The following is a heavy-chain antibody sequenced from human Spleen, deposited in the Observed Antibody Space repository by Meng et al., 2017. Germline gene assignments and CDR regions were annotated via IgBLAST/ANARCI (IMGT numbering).Heavy chain of an antibody. Sequence: ELQLVESGGGLVQPGESLRLSCAASGFTFSSYWMHWVRQAPGKGLVWVSRIDTGGGTTDYADSVRGRFTVSRDNSKNTLYLQMNSLRVEDTAVYYCARSEGSYWLQYYFDCWGQGTLVTVSS. CDR3: ARSEGSYWLQYYFDC. J-gene: IGHJ4*02. CDR2: IDTGGGTT. CDR1: GFTFSSYW. V-gene: IGHV3-74*01. D-gene: IGHD1-26*01.